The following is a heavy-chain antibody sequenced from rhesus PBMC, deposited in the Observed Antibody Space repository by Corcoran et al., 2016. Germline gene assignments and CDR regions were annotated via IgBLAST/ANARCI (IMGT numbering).Heavy chain of an antibody. J-gene: IGHJ4*01. CDR2: IYGSSGRT. CDR1: GGSFSSYW. Sequence: QVQLQESGPGLVKPSETLSLPCAVSGGSFSSYWWGWIRQPPGKGLEWIGSIYGSSGRTAYHPARKSRATISRDTSKTQFSLQLSSVTAADTAVYYCARAHPWFPTYYFDYWGQGVLVTVSS. V-gene: IGHV4-160*01. D-gene: IGHD2-21*01. CDR3: ARAHPWFPTYYFDY.